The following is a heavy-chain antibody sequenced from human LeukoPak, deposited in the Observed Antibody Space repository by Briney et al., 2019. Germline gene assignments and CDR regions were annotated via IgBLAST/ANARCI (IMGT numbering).Heavy chain of an antibody. D-gene: IGHD3-22*01. CDR1: GLPFSNAY. CDR3: AKDFRRADYYDSSGYYRMIDY. Sequence: GGSLRLSCAASGLPFSNAYMSWVRQAPGKGLEWVGRIKSKTDGGTTDYAAPVKGRFTISRDDSKNTLYLQMNSLRAEDTAVYFCAKDFRRADYYDSSGYYRMIDYWGQGTLVTVPS. J-gene: IGHJ4*02. CDR2: IKSKTDGGTT. V-gene: IGHV3-15*01.